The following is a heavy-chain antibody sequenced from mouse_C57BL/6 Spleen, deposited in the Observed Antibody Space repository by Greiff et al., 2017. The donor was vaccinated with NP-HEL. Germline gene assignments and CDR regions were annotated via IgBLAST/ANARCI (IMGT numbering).Heavy chain of an antibody. CDR3: ARATHDYDVGYYAMDY. CDR2: INPSSGYT. V-gene: IGHV1-4*01. J-gene: IGHJ4*01. Sequence: QVQLKQSGAELARPGASVKMSCKASGYTFTSYTMHWVKQRPGQGLEWIGYINPSSGYTKYNQKFKDKATLTADKSSSTAYMQMSSLTSADSAVYYCARATHDYDVGYYAMDYWGQGTSVTVSS. CDR1: GYTFTSYT. D-gene: IGHD2-4*01.